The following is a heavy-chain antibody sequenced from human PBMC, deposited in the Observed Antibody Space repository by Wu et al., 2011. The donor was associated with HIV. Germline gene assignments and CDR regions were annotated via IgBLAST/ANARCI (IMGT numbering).Heavy chain of an antibody. CDR1: GYTFTDYF. CDR3: ARDVKGTPDVAWEGYFDL. Sequence: QVQLVQSGAEVKKPGASVKVSCKASGYTFTDYFLHWVRQAPGQGLEWMGWINPNSGGTNYAQKFQGRVTMTRDTSISTAYMELSRLRSDDTAVYYCARDVKGTPDVAWEGYFDLWGRGTLVTVSS. V-gene: IGHV1-2*02. D-gene: IGHD1-26*01. J-gene: IGHJ2*01. CDR2: INPNSGGT.